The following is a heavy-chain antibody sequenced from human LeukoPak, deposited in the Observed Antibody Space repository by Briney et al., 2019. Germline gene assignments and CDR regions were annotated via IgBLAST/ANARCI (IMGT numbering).Heavy chain of an antibody. CDR1: GYSISSGYY. D-gene: IGHD3-3*01. J-gene: IGHJ4*02. V-gene: IGHV4-38-2*02. CDR2: IYHSGST. Sequence: PSETLSLTCTVSGYSISSGYYWGWIRQPPGKGLEWIGSIYHSGSTYYNPSLESRVTISVDTSKNQFSLKLSSVTAADTAVYYCARGSDFWSGYFCLFDYWGQGTLVTVSS. CDR3: ARGSDFWSGYFCLFDY.